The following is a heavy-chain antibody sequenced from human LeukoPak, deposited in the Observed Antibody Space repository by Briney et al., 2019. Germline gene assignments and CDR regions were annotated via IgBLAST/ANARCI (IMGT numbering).Heavy chain of an antibody. CDR3: AILAAAGLNVIIDY. V-gene: IGHV4-34*01. CDR1: GGSFSGCY. J-gene: IGHJ4*02. D-gene: IGHD6-13*01. Sequence: PSETLSLTCAVYGGSFSGCYWSWIRQPPGKGLEWIGEINHSGSTNYNPSLKSRVTISVDTSKNQFSLKLSSVTAADTAVYYCAILAAAGLNVIIDYWGQGTLVTVSS. CDR2: INHSGST.